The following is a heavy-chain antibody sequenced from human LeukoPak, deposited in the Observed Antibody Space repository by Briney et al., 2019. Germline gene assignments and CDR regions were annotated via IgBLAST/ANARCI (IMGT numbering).Heavy chain of an antibody. CDR1: GGSISSSSYY. V-gene: IGHV4-39*07. CDR3: ARGAYSGYDGNYFDY. D-gene: IGHD5-12*01. CDR2: IYYSGST. Sequence: PSETLSLTCTVSGGSISSSSYYWGWIRQPPGKGLEWIGSIYYSGSTYYNPSLKSRVTISVDTSKNQFSLKLSSVTAADTAVYYCARGAYSGYDGNYFDYWGQGTLVTVSS. J-gene: IGHJ4*02.